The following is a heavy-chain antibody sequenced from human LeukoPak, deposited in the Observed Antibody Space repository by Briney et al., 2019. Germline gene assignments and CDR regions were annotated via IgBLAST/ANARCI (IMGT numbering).Heavy chain of an antibody. J-gene: IGHJ4*02. D-gene: IGHD6-19*01. CDR3: ARDISSGWYFDY. Sequence: PGGSLRLSSAVSGFTFDDYGMSWVRQAPGKGGEWVSGINWNGGSTDYVDSVKSRFTISRDNAKNSLHLQMNSLRAEDTALYYCARDISSGWYFDYWGQGALVTVSS. CDR1: GFTFDDYG. V-gene: IGHV3-20*04. CDR2: INWNGGST.